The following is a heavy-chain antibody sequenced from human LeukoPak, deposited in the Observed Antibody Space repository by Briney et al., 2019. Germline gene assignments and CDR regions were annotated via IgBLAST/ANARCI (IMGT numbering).Heavy chain of an antibody. J-gene: IGHJ4*02. V-gene: IGHV4-61*02. Sequence: SETLSLTCTVSGGSISSGSYYWSWIRQPAGKGLEWIGRIYTSGSTNYNPSLKSRVTISVDTSKNQFSLKLSSVTAADTAVYYCAKSGRIIRYFPEQFDYWGQGTLVTVSS. D-gene: IGHD1/OR15-1a*01. CDR2: IYTSGST. CDR1: GGSISSGSYY. CDR3: AKSGRIIRYFPEQFDY.